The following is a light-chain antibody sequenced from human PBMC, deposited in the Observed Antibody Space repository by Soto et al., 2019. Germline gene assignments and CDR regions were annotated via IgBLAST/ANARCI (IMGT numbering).Light chain of an antibody. V-gene: IGLV4-60*03. J-gene: IGLJ1*01. CDR2: LEGSGSY. CDR3: ETWDSNTRV. Sequence: QLVLTQSSSASASRGSSVKVTCTLSSGHTGYIIAWHQQQPGKAPRYLMKLEGSGSYNKGSGVPDRFSGSSSGADRYLTISNLQSEDEADYYCETWDSNTRVFGTGTKVTVL. CDR1: SGHTGYI.